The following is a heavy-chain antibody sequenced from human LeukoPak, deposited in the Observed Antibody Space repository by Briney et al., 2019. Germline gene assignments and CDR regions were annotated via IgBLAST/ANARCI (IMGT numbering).Heavy chain of an antibody. J-gene: IGHJ4*02. CDR3: ARDPGYGLGVDYGDY. V-gene: IGHV3-66*01. D-gene: IGHD3-10*01. CDR1: GFTFSGNY. Sequence: PGGSLRLSCAASGFTFSGNYMSWVRQAPGKGLEWLSVTHRGGNTYYADSVKGRFTISTDNSKNTVFLQIDSLRAEDTAVYYCARDPGYGLGVDYGDYWGQGTLVTVSS. CDR2: THRGGNT.